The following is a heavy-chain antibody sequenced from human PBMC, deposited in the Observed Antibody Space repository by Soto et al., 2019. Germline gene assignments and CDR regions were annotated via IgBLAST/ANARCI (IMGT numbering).Heavy chain of an antibody. J-gene: IGHJ4*02. CDR1: GFTFSSYG. CDR2: IWYDGSNK. CDR3: ARDTDVDTAMVTRPRSGY. V-gene: IGHV3-33*01. D-gene: IGHD5-18*01. Sequence: PERSLRLSCAASGFTFSSYGMHWVRQAPGKGLEWVAVIWYDGSNKYYADSVKVRFTISRDNSKNTLYLQINSRRADDKAVYYCARDTDVDTAMVTRPRSGYWGKGTLVTVSS.